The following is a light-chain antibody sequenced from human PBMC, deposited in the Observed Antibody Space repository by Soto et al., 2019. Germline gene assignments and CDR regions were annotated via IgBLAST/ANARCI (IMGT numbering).Light chain of an antibody. CDR2: ANG. V-gene: IGLV1-40*01. CDR1: SSNIGAGYD. Sequence: QPALTQPPSVSGAPGQRVTISCTGSSSNIGAGYDVHWYQQLPGAAPKLLIYANGNRPSGVPDRFSGSKSGTSASLAITGLQAEDEADYYCQSYDRSLSGYVLGTGTKVTVL. CDR3: QSYDRSLSGYV. J-gene: IGLJ1*01.